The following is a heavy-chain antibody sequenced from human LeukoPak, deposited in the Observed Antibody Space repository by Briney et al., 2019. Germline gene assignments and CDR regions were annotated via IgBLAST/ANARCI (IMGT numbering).Heavy chain of an antibody. V-gene: IGHV4-34*01. J-gene: IGHJ6*02. CDR3: ARGRGSGGNRYYYYGMDV. D-gene: IGHD2-15*01. Sequence: PSETLSLTCAVYGGSFSGHYWSWIRQPPGKGLEWIGEINHSGSTNYNPSLKSRVTISVDTSKNQFSLKLSSVTAADTAVYYCARGRGSGGNRYYYYGMDVWGQGTTVTVSS. CDR1: GGSFSGHY. CDR2: INHSGST.